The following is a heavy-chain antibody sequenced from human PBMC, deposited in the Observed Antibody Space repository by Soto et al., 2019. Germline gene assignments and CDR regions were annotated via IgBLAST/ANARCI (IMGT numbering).Heavy chain of an antibody. Sequence: SETLSLTCSVSTGSMRTYYWTWIRQSPGKGLEWIGQISHTGRTKYNPSLESRVTISVDTSRKQFSLKLTSVTAADTALYYCAREDTTGIFDFWGQGPLVTVSS. CDR2: ISHTGRT. CDR3: AREDTTGIFDF. J-gene: IGHJ4*02. V-gene: IGHV4-59*01. CDR1: TGSMRTYY. D-gene: IGHD3-3*01.